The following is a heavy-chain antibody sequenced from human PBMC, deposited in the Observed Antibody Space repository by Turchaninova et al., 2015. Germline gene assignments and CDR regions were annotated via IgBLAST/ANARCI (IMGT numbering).Heavy chain of an antibody. Sequence: QVQLVESGGGVVQPGRSLRPPCAGFGFTFSSYGMHWVRQAPGKGREGVAVIWYDGSKKDYADSVKGRFDIPRDNSKNTLYLQMNSLRAEDTAGYYCARGYSGYGGDYFDYWGQGTLVTVSS. CDR3: ARGYSGYGGDYFDY. CDR1: GFTFSSYG. CDR2: IWYDGSKK. J-gene: IGHJ4*02. V-gene: IGHV3-33*01. D-gene: IGHD5-12*01.